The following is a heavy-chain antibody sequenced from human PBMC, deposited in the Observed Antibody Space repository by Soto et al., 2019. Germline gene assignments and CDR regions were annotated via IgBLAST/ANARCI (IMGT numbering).Heavy chain of an antibody. CDR3: ARGIYSGYDYWFDP. CDR1: GYTFTGYY. V-gene: IGHV1-2*06. CDR2: INPNSGGT. D-gene: IGHD5-12*01. J-gene: IGHJ5*02. Sequence: GASVKVSCKASGYTFTGYYMHWVRQAPGQGLEWMGRINPNSGGTNYAQKFQGRVTMTRDTSISTAYMELSRLRSDDTAVYYCARGIYSGYDYWFDPWGQGTLVTVSS.